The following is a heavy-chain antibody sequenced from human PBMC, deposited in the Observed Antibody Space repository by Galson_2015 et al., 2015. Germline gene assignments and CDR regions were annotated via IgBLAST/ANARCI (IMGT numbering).Heavy chain of an antibody. CDR1: GFTFSDYY. CDR2: IKQDGSEK. J-gene: IGHJ4*02. Sequence: SLRLSCAASGFTFSDYYMSWVRQAPGKGLEWVADIKQDGSEKYYVDSVKGRFTISRDNAKNSLYLQMNSLRAEDTAVYYCARENPPYATRTTEFDYWGQGTLVTVSS. V-gene: IGHV3-7*01. D-gene: IGHD1-1*01. CDR3: ARENPPYATRTTEFDY.